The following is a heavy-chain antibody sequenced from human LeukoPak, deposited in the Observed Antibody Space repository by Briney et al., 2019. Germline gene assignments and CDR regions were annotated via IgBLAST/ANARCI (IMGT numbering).Heavy chain of an antibody. V-gene: IGHV3-7*01. Sequence: GGSLRLSCAVSGLTVSSNYMSWVRQAPGKGLEWVANIKQDGSEKYYVDSVKGRFTISRDNAKNSLYLQMNSLRAEDTAVYYCARDVYGGTDYWGQGTLVTVSS. CDR1: GLTVSSNY. CDR2: IKQDGSEK. CDR3: ARDVYGGTDY. D-gene: IGHD4-23*01. J-gene: IGHJ4*02.